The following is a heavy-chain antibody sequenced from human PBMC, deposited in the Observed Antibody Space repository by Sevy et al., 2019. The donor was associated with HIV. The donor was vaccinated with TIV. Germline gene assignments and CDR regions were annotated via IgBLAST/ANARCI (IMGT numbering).Heavy chain of an antibody. D-gene: IGHD3-3*01. Sequence: GGSLRLSCRASGFTFDDYTMSWVRQAPGKGLEWVAFIRSKAYGGTTEYAASVKGRFTISRDESKSIAYLQMNSLTAEDTALYYCAKDVPDQSWYDDFWSGSPCFDYWGRGILVTVSS. CDR2: IRSKAYGGTT. V-gene: IGHV3-49*04. J-gene: IGHJ4*01. CDR1: GFTFDDYT. CDR3: AKDVPDQSWYDDFWSGSPCFDY.